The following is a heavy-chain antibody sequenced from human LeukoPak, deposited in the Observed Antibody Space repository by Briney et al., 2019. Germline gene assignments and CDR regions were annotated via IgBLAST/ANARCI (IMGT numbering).Heavy chain of an antibody. CDR1: GGSFSGYY. Sequence: SETLSLTCAVYGGSFSGYYWSWIRQPPGKGLEWIGEINHSGSTNYNPSLKSRVTISVDTSKNQFSLKLSSVTAADTAVYYCARVRGSSGWYRGRYFDYWGQGTLVTVSS. CDR2: INHSGST. J-gene: IGHJ4*02. CDR3: ARVRGSSGWYRGRYFDY. V-gene: IGHV4-34*01. D-gene: IGHD6-19*01.